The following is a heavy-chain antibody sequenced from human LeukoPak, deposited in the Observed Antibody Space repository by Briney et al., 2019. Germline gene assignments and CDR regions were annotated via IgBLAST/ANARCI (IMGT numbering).Heavy chain of an antibody. V-gene: IGHV5-51*01. CDR2: IYPGDSDA. D-gene: IGHD1-1*01. CDR1: GYNFASYW. Sequence: GESLKISCQGSGYNFASYWIGWVRQMPGKGLEWMGIIYPGDSDARYGPSFEGQVTISADKSISTAYLQWSSPKASDTAKYYCTRHEARTRYYYYGMDVWGQRTTVTVSS. CDR3: TRHEARTRYYYYGMDV. J-gene: IGHJ6*02.